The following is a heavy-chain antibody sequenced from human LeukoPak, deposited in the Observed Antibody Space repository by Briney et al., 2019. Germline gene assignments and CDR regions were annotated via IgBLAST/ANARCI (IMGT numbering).Heavy chain of an antibody. CDR3: ASTPHYSNCGESYNWFDP. D-gene: IGHD4-11*01. V-gene: IGHV4-59*01. CDR2: IYYSGST. CDR1: GGSISSYY. J-gene: IGHJ5*02. Sequence: SETLSLTCTVSGGSISSYYWSWIRQPPGKGLEWIGYIYYSGSTNYNPSLKSRVTLSVDTSKNQFSLKLSSVTAADTAVYYCASTPHYSNCGESYNWFDPWGQGTLVTVSS.